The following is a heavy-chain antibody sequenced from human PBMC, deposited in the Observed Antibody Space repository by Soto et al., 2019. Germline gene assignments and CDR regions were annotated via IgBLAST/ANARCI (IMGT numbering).Heavy chain of an antibody. J-gene: IGHJ6*02. V-gene: IGHV4-34*01. CDR2: INHSGST. CDR1: GGSFSGYY. Sequence: SDTLSLTCAVYGGSFSGYYWSWIRQPPGKGLEWIGEINHSGSTNYNPSLKSRVTISVDTSKNQFSLKLSSVTAADTAVYYCASDLAIFGVVIQSYGDYYGMDVWGQGTTVT. CDR3: ASDLAIFGVVIQSYGDYYGMDV. D-gene: IGHD3-3*01.